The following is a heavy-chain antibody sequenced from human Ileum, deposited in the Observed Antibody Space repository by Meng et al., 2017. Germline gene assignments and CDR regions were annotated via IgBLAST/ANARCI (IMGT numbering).Heavy chain of an antibody. Sequence: QLQLRESGPALVKPSETLSLTCAVSGDSTTNHNGGALVRQPPGKGLEWIGEIHQRGSSAYNPSLKSRVSMSIDKSKNQFSLKLTSVTAADTAVYHCLRGSGGSVWGQGTLVTVSS. D-gene: IGHD3-10*01. CDR1: GDSTTNHNG. V-gene: IGHV4-4*02. CDR3: LRGSGGSV. J-gene: IGHJ1*01. CDR2: IHQRGSS.